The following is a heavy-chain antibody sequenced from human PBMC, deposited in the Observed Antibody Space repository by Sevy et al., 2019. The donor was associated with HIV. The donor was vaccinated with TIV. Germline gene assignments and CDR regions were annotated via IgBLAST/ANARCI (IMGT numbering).Heavy chain of an antibody. D-gene: IGHD3-22*01. J-gene: IGHJ6*03. Sequence: GGSLRLSCAVSGFSFDSYGMTWVRQAPGKGLEWVSGISGSGSRTYYADSVKGRFIISRDNSKNTLDLQMNSLRSEDTGIYYGAKGGGDHYDPDEIGYYFYYYNMDVWGKGTTVTVSS. CDR1: GFSFDSYG. CDR3: AKGGGDHYDPDEIGYYFYYYNMDV. V-gene: IGHV3-23*01. CDR2: ISGSGSRT.